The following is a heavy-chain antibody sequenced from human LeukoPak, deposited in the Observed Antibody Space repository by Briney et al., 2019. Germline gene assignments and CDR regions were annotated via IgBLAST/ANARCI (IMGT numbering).Heavy chain of an antibody. CDR2: ISGSGGST. J-gene: IGHJ3*02. CDR1: GFTFSIYA. CDR3: AKSRGYSYGYGGEAFDI. D-gene: IGHD5-18*01. Sequence: GGSLRLSCAASGFTFSIYAMSWVRQAPGKGLEWVSAISGSGGSTYYADSVQGRFTISRDNSKNTLYLQMNSLRAEDTAVYSCAKSRGYSYGYGGEAFDIWGQGTMVTVSS. V-gene: IGHV3-23*01.